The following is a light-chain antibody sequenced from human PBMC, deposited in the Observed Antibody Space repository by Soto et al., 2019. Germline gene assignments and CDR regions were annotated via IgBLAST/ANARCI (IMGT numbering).Light chain of an antibody. Sequence: EIVMTQSPATLSVSPGERATLSCRASQSVSSNLAWYQQRPGQAPRLLIYGASSRATGIPDRFSGSGSGTDFTLTISRLEPEDFAIYYCQQHNDWPTFGQGTRLEIK. J-gene: IGKJ5*01. CDR1: QSVSSN. CDR3: QQHNDWPT. V-gene: IGKV3D-15*01. CDR2: GAS.